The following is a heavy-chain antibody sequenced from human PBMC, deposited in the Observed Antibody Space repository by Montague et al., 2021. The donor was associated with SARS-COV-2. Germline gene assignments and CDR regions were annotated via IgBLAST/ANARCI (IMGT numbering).Heavy chain of an antibody. CDR3: VRSRAGRYFDWTKLDAHVKPYYFDY. CDR2: IYYSGST. D-gene: IGHD3-9*01. V-gene: IGHV4-39*01. Sequence: SETLSLTCTVSGGSISTSPYFWGWIRQPPGKGLEWIGSIYYSGSTYYNPSLKSRVAISIDTSENQFSLKLSSVTAADTAVYYCVRSRAGRYFDWTKLDAHVKPYYFDYWGQGTLVTVSS. CDR1: GGSISTSPYF. J-gene: IGHJ4*02.